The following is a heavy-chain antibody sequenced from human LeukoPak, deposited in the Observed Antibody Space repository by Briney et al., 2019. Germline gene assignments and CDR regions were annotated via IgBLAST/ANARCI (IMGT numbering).Heavy chain of an antibody. CDR1: GGSISSSSYY. D-gene: IGHD3-9*01. Sequence: SETLSLTCTVSGGSISSSSYYWGWIRQPPGKGLEWIGSIYCSGSTYYNPSLKSRVTISVDASKNQFSLKLSSVTAADTAVYYCARRSYDILTGYYNVDYWGQGTLVTVSS. J-gene: IGHJ4*02. CDR2: IYCSGST. CDR3: ARRSYDILTGYYNVDY. V-gene: IGHV4-39*01.